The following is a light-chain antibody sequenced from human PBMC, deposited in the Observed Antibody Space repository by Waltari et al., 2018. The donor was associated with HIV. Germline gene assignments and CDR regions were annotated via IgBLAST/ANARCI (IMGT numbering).Light chain of an antibody. Sequence: DIVMTQFPATQSASPGERVTLSCRASEGIDNYLAWYQQKPGQPPRLLVYSASTRASGLPDRFSASGSGVEFTLTISSLQSDDLAVYYCQQYRKRLTFGPGTKLEIK. J-gene: IGKJ2*01. CDR1: EGIDNY. CDR2: SAS. CDR3: QQYRKRLT. V-gene: IGKV3-15*01.